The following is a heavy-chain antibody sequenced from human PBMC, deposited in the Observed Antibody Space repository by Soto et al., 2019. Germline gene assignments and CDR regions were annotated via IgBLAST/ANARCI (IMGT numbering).Heavy chain of an antibody. CDR2: IDPSDSYT. V-gene: IGHV5-10-1*01. Sequence: PGESLKISCKGSGYSFTSYWISWVRQMPGKGLEWMGRIDPSDSYTNYSPSFQGHVTISADKSISTAYLQWSSLKASDTAMYYCARSPLWFGELFIPSLGDYGMDAWVQGSTFTVS. CDR1: GYSFTSYW. CDR3: ARSPLWFGELFIPSLGDYGMDA. D-gene: IGHD3-10*01. J-gene: IGHJ6*02.